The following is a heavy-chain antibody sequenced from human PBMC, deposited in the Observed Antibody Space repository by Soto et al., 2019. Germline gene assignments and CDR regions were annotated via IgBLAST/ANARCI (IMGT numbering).Heavy chain of an antibody. J-gene: IGHJ4*02. CDR2: ITSDTNTI. D-gene: IGHD6-19*01. CDR3: ARSVEGHFDY. V-gene: IGHV3-48*02. Sequence: EVQLVESGGALVQRGGSLRLSCVASGFTFSVYSMNWVRQAPGKGLEWFSYITSDTNTIKYADSEKGRFTISRDNAKNSVYLQMNSLRDEDTAVYYCARSVEGHFDYWGQGTVVTVSS. CDR1: GFTFSVYS.